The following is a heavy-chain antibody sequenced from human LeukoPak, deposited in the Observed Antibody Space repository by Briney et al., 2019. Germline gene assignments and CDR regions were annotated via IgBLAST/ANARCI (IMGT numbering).Heavy chain of an antibody. J-gene: IGHJ3*02. CDR2: IYTSGST. Sequence: SETLSLTCTVSGGPISSYYWSWIRQPAGKGLEWIGRIYTSGSTNYNPSLKSRVTMSVDTSKNQFSLKLSSVTAADTAVYYCARDRSPSGIAAGYAFDIWGQGTMVTVSS. D-gene: IGHD6-13*01. V-gene: IGHV4-4*07. CDR1: GGPISSYY. CDR3: ARDRSPSGIAAGYAFDI.